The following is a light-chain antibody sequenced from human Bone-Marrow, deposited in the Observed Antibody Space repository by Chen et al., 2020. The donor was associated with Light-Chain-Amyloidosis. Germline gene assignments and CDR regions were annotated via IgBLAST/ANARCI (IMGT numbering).Light chain of an antibody. J-gene: IGKJ4*01. CDR1: QSVSSSSY. Sequence: EIVLTQSPGTLSLSPGERATLSCRVSQSVSSSSYLAWYQQIPGQAPRLLIYAVSSRATGIPDRFSGSGSGTDFTLTISRLEPEEFAVYDCQHYGYSITFGGGTRVEIK. CDR3: QHYGYSIT. V-gene: IGKV3-20*01. CDR2: AVS.